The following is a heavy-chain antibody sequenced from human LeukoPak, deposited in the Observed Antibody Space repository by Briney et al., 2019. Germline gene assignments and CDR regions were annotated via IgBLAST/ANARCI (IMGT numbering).Heavy chain of an antibody. V-gene: IGHV4-39*07. CDR2: VFYSGST. D-gene: IGHD3-22*01. CDR1: GGSISSSSYF. J-gene: IGHJ4*02. CDR3: ARELYYDSSEDY. Sequence: PSETLSLTCNVSGGSISSSSYFWGWIRQSPGKGLEWIGSVFYSGSTYYNPSLKSRVSISVDTSKNQFSLKLSSVTAADTAVYYCARELYYDSSEDYWGQGTLVTVSS.